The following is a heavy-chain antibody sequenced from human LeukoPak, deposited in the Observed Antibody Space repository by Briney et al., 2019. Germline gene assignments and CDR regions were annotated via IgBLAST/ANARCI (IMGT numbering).Heavy chain of an antibody. J-gene: IGHJ6*02. Sequence: VASVKVSCKVSGYTLTELSMHWVRLAPGKGLEWMGGFDPEDGETIYAQKFQGRVTMTEDTSTDTAYMELSSLRSEDTAVYYCATEKVGNITMVRENYYGMDVWGQGTTVTVSS. CDR2: FDPEDGET. CDR1: GYTLTELS. D-gene: IGHD3-10*01. V-gene: IGHV1-24*01. CDR3: ATEKVGNITMVRENYYGMDV.